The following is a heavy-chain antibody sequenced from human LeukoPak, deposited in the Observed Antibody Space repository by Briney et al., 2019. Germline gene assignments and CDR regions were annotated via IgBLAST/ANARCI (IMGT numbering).Heavy chain of an antibody. D-gene: IGHD1-26*01. CDR2: IYYSGST. V-gene: IGHV4-39*07. J-gene: IGHJ4*02. CDR1: GGSISSSSYY. CDR3: ARVAGSLEAPPDY. Sequence: PSETLSLTCTVSGGSISSSSYYWGWIRQPPGKGLEWIGSIYYSGSTYYNPSLKSRVTISVDTSKNQFSLKLSSVTAADTAVYYCARVAGSLEAPPDYWGQGTLVTVSS.